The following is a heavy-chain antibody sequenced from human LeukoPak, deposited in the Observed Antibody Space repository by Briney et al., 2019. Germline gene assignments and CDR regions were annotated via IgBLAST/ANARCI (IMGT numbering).Heavy chain of an antibody. D-gene: IGHD1-1*01. Sequence: ASVKVSCKASGYTFTGYYMHWVRQAPGQGLEWMGRINPNSGGTNYAQKFQGRVTMTRDTSISTAYMELSRLRSDDTAVYYCARDEAKALSPLWGTYYYYYGMDVWGQGTTVTVSS. V-gene: IGHV1-2*06. CDR2: INPNSGGT. CDR3: ARDEAKALSPLWGTYYYYYGMDV. J-gene: IGHJ6*02. CDR1: GYTFTGYY.